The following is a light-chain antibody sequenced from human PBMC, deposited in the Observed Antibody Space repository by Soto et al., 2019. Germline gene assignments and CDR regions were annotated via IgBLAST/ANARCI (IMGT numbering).Light chain of an antibody. CDR3: QQYNNWPPT. J-gene: IGKJ4*01. CDR1: QSVRSN. Sequence: EIVMTQSPATLSVSPWERATLSCRASQSVRSNLAWYQQKPGQAPRLLIYGASIRATGIPARFSGSGSGTEFTLTISSLQSEDCAVYYCQQYNNWPPTFGGGTKVEIK. V-gene: IGKV3D-15*01. CDR2: GAS.